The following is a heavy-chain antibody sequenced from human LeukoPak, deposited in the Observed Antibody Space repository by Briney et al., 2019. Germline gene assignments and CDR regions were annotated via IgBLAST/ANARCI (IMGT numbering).Heavy chain of an antibody. CDR2: IIPVLGIA. D-gene: IGHD2-8*02. Sequence: SVKVSCKASGGTFSSYAISWVRQAPGQGLEWMGRIIPVLGIANYAQKFQGRVTITADKSTSTAYMELSSLRSEDTAVYYCARVLVGTLGGYYYYYGMDVWGQGTTVTVSS. V-gene: IGHV1-69*04. CDR3: ARVLVGTLGGYYYYYGMDV. CDR1: GGTFSSYA. J-gene: IGHJ6*02.